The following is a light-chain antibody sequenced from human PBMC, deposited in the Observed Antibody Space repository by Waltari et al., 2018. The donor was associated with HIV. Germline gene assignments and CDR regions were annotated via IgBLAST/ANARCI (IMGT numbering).Light chain of an antibody. CDR3: GTWDSSLSTVV. Sequence: QSVLTQPPSVSAAPGQKVTISCSGSSSNIGNNYVSWYQQLPGTAPKLLIYDNHMRPSGIPDRISGSKSGTSATLGITGLQTGDEADYYCGTWDSSLSTVVFGGGTKLSVL. CDR2: DNH. J-gene: IGLJ3*02. V-gene: IGLV1-51*01. CDR1: SSNIGNNY.